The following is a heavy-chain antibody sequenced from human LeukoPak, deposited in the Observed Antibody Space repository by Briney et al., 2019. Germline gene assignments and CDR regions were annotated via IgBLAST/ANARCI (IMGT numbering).Heavy chain of an antibody. J-gene: IGHJ6*03. Sequence: GGSLRLSCAASGFTVSSNYMSWVRQAPGKGLEWVANIKQDGSEKYYVDSVKGRFTISRDNAKNSLYLQMNSLRAEDTAVYYCARVPRQFAYYYYYYMDVWGKGTTVTVSS. CDR2: IKQDGSEK. CDR1: GFTVSSNY. V-gene: IGHV3-7*01. D-gene: IGHD3-10*01. CDR3: ARVPRQFAYYYYYYMDV.